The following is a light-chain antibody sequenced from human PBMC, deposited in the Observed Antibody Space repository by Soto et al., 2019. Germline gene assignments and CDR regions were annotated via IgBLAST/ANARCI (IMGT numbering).Light chain of an antibody. Sequence: QSALTQPASVSGSPGQSITISCTGTSSDVGSHNLVSWYQQQPGKAPKLMIFEGSKRPSGVSNRFSGSKSGNTASLTISGLQAEDEADYYCCSYAAGDSAVFGGGTQLTVL. V-gene: IGLV2-23*01. CDR3: CSYAAGDSAV. CDR2: EGS. J-gene: IGLJ7*01. CDR1: SSDVGSHNL.